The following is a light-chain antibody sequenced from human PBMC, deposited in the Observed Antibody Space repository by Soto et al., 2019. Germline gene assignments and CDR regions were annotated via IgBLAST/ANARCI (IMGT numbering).Light chain of an antibody. CDR3: SSYTSSSPVV. V-gene: IGLV2-14*01. CDR2: DVS. CDR1: SSDVGGYNY. Sequence: QSALTQPASVSGSPGQSITISCTGTSSDVGGYNYVSWYQQHPGKAPKLMIYDVSNRPSGVSNRFSGSKSGNTASLTISGLQAEDEVDYYCSSYTSSSPVVFGGGTRVTVL. J-gene: IGLJ2*01.